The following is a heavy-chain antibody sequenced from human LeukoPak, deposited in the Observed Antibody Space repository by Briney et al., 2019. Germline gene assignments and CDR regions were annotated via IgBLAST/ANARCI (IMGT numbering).Heavy chain of an antibody. CDR3: VRYWSRWNWYFDL. V-gene: IGHV4-38-2*01. Sequence: KSSETLSLTCGVSGYSISSGYYWGWVRRAPGRTLEWIGSAYHVGTTFYSPSLRGRVRISLDKSKNQFSLRLDSVTATDTAVYYCVRYWSRWNWYFDLWGRGTLVTVSS. CDR2: AYHVGTT. J-gene: IGHJ2*01. CDR1: GYSISSGYY. D-gene: IGHD3-3*01.